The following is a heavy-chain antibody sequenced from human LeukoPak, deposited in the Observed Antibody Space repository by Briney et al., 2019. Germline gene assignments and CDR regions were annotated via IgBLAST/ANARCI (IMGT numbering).Heavy chain of an antibody. CDR3: ARLIAAAGNYFDY. CDR1: GFTLSIYW. V-gene: IGHV3-7*01. J-gene: IGHJ4*02. D-gene: IGHD6-13*01. CDR2: IKEDGSEE. Sequence: GGPLRLSCGVCGFTLSIYWMRWVREAPGRGVEGEANIKEDGSEEHYVDSLKGRFTISRDNAKNSLYLQMNSLRAEDTAVYYCARLIAAAGNYFDYWGQGTLVTVSS.